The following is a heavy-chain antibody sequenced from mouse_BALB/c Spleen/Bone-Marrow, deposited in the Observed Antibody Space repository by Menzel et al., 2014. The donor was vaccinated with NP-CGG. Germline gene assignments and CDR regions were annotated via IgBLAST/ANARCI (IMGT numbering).Heavy chain of an antibody. Sequence: EVKLVESGGGLVKPGGSLKLSCAASGFTFSSYAMSWVRQTPEKRLEWVATISSGGSYTYYPDSVKGRFTISRDNAKNPLYLQMSSLRSEDTAMYYCARHITTVVADYWGQGTTLTVSS. J-gene: IGHJ2*01. CDR1: GFTFSSYA. CDR2: ISSGGSYT. CDR3: ARHITTVVADY. D-gene: IGHD1-1*01. V-gene: IGHV5-9-3*01.